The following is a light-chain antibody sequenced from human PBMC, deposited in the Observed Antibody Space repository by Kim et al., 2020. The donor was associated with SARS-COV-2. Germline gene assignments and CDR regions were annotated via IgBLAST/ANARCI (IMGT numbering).Light chain of an antibody. J-gene: IGKJ1*01. CDR1: QSVLYTSKNKSY. CDR3: QQYYGIPT. V-gene: IGKV4-1*01. CDR2: WAS. Sequence: DIVMTQSPDSLAVSLGERATINCKSSQSVLYTSKNKSYLAWYQQKPGQPPKPLIYWASTRESGVPDRFSGSGSGTDFTLTISSLQAEDVAVYYCQQYYGIPTFGQGTKVDIK.